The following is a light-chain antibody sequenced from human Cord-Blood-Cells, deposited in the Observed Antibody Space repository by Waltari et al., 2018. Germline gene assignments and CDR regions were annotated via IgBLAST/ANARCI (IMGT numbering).Light chain of an antibody. Sequence: EIVMTQSPATLSVSPGERATLSCRASQSVSSNLAWYQQNPGQAPRLLIYGASTRATGSPARFSSSGSGTEFTLTISSLQSEDFAVYYCQQYNNWPPGITFGGGTKVEIK. CDR1: QSVSSN. J-gene: IGKJ4*01. CDR3: QQYNNWPPGIT. CDR2: GAS. V-gene: IGKV3-15*01.